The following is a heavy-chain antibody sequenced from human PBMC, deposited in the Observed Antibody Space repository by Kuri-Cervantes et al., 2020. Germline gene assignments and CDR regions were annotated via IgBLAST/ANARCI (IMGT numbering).Heavy chain of an antibody. CDR1: GYTFTSYY. J-gene: IGHJ4*02. CDR3: ARPSGGYGLGRFPFDY. Sequence: ASVKVSCKASGYTFTSYYLHWMRQAPGQALEWMGLINPSGGSTSYAQNFQGRLTMTRDTSTRTVYMELSSLRPEDTAVYYCARPSGGYGLGRFPFDYWGQGTLVTVSS. V-gene: IGHV1-46*01. D-gene: IGHD3-10*01. CDR2: INPSGGST.